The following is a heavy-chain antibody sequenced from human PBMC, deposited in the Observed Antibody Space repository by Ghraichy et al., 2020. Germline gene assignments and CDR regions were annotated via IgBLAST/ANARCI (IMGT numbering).Heavy chain of an antibody. Sequence: ESLNISCTVSGGSISSSSYYWGWIRQPPGKGLEWIGSIYYSGSTYYNPSLKSRVTISVDTSKNQFSLKLSSVTAADTAVYYCASRPPSRYDFWSGYYPYYYYYYMDVWGKGTTVTVSS. CDR2: IYYSGST. CDR3: ASRPPSRYDFWSGYYPYYYYYYMDV. D-gene: IGHD3-3*01. J-gene: IGHJ6*03. V-gene: IGHV4-39*01. CDR1: GGSISSSSYY.